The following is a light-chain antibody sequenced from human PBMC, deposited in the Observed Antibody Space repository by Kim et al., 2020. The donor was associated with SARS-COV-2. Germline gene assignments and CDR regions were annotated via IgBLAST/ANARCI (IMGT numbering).Light chain of an antibody. Sequence: GQRVTSSCSESSSNIGSNTVNWYKQLPGTAPKLLIFSNTQRPSGVPGRFSGSKSGTAASLAINGLQSEDEADYYCAAWDDSLNGPVFGGGTRLTVL. CDR3: AAWDDSLNGPV. CDR1: SSNIGSNT. CDR2: SNT. V-gene: IGLV1-44*01. J-gene: IGLJ3*02.